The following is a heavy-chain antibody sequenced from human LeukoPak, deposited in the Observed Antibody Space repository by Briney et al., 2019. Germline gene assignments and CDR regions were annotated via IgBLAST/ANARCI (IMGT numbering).Heavy chain of an antibody. V-gene: IGHV3-23*01. CDR2: ISGSGGST. CDR1: GFTFSSYA. CDR3: ARGDYSSGNYYGPDY. D-gene: IGHD3-22*01. J-gene: IGHJ4*02. Sequence: GGSLRLSCAAPGFTFSSYAMSWVRQAPGKGLEWVSAISGSGGSTYYADSVKGRFTISRDNSKNTLYLQMNSLRDEDTAVYYCARGDYSSGNYYGPDYWGQGTLVTVSS.